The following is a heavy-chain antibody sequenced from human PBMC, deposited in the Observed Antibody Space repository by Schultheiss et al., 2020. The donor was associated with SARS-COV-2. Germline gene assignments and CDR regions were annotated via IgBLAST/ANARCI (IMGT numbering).Heavy chain of an antibody. CDR3: ARQGFGITMIVVP. CDR1: GGSFSGYY. Sequence: SETLSLTCAVYGGSFSGYYWSWIRQPPGKGLEWIGEINHSGSTYYNPSLKSRVTISVDTSKNQFSLKLSSVTAADTAVYYCARQGFGITMIVVPWGQGTMVTVSS. V-gene: IGHV4-34*01. J-gene: IGHJ3*01. CDR2: INHSGST. D-gene: IGHD3-22*01.